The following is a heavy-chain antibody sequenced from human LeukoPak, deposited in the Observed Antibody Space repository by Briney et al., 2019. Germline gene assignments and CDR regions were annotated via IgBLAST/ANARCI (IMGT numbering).Heavy chain of an antibody. CDR1: GGSISSYY. CDR3: ARDLYESWFDP. D-gene: IGHD2/OR15-2a*01. CDR2: IYYSGST. J-gene: IGHJ5*02. Sequence: PSETLSLTCTVSGGSISSYYWSWIRQPPGKGLEWIGYIYYSGSTNYNPSLKSRVTISVDTSKNQFSLKLSSVTAADTAVYYCARDLYESWFDPWGQGTLVTVSS. V-gene: IGHV4-59*12.